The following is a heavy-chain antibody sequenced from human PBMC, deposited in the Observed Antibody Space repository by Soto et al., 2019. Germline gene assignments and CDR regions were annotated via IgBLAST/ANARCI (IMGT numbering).Heavy chain of an antibody. CDR1: GGSISSSSYY. Sequence: SETRSRTWTVSGGSISSSSYYWGWIRQPPGKGLDWIGSIYYSGSTYYNPSLKSRVTISVDTSKNQFSLKLSSVTAADTAVYYCARQGRGGNWFDPWGQGTLVTVSS. CDR3: ARQGRGGNWFDP. V-gene: IGHV4-39*01. CDR2: IYYSGST. D-gene: IGHD3-10*01. J-gene: IGHJ5*02.